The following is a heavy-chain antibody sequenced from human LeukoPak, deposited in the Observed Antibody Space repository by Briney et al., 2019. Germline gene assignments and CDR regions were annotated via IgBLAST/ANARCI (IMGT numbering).Heavy chain of an antibody. J-gene: IGHJ4*02. V-gene: IGHV4-59*01. CDR2: IYYSGST. CDR3: AGAGTYYYDSSGYYPPDN. Sequence: SETLSLTCTVSGGSISSYYWSGIRQPPGKGLEWIGYIYYSGSTNYNPSLKSRVTISVDTSKNQFSLKLSSVTAADTAVYYCAGAGTYYYDSSGYYPPDNWGRGTLVTVSS. CDR1: GGSISSYY. D-gene: IGHD3-22*01.